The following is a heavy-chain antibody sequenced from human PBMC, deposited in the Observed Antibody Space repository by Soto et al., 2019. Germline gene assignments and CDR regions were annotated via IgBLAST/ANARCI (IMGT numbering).Heavy chain of an antibody. CDR3: ATVHNTSRSFDY. D-gene: IGHD1-20*01. CDR1: GFTFNIYA. Sequence: GGSLRLSCAASGFTFNIYAMTWVRQAPGKGLEWVSTTGATGRTTYYSDSVKGRFTVSRDNSKNTLDLQMSNLRAEDTAVYYCATVHNTSRSFDYWGQGTLVSVS. V-gene: IGHV3-23*01. CDR2: TGATGRTT. J-gene: IGHJ4*02.